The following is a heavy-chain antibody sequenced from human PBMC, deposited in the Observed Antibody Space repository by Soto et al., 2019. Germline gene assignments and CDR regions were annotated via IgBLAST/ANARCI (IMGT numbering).Heavy chain of an antibody. D-gene: IGHD6-13*01. J-gene: IGHJ4*02. CDR3: VKGGASYTSCWYAN. CDR1: GFTFSNYA. V-gene: IGHV3-23*01. CDR2: IKDSGENT. Sequence: DVQLLESGGGLVQPGGSLTLSCAASGFTFSNYAMHWVRQAPGKGLEWVSTIKDSGENTFYLDSVRGRFTISRDNSKDTLYLQMTSLRVEDTALYHCVKGGASYTSCWYANWGQGIRVTVSS.